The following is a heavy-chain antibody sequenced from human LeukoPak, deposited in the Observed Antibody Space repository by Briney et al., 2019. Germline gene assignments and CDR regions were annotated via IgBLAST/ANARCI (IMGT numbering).Heavy chain of an antibody. J-gene: IGHJ4*02. Sequence: SETLSLTCAVYGGSFSGYYWSWIRQPPGKGLEWIGETNHSGSTNYNPSLKSRVTISVDTSKNQFSLKLSSVTAADTAVYYCARADSGYDQYYFDYWGQGTLVTVSS. CDR3: ARADSGYDQYYFDY. V-gene: IGHV4-34*01. CDR2: TNHSGST. CDR1: GGSFSGYY. D-gene: IGHD5-12*01.